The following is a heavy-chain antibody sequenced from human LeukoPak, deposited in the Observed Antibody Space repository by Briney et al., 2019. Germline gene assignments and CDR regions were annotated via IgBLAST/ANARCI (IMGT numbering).Heavy chain of an antibody. CDR1: GFTFSSYG. D-gene: IGHD3-10*01. J-gene: IGHJ4*02. Sequence: PGGSLRLSCAASGFTFSSYGMHWVRQAPGKALEWAAFIRYDGSNKYYADSVKGRFTISRDNSKNTLYLQMNSLRAEDTAVYYCAKDAPLLWFGELSPNFDYWGQGTLVTVSS. V-gene: IGHV3-30*02. CDR2: IRYDGSNK. CDR3: AKDAPLLWFGELSPNFDY.